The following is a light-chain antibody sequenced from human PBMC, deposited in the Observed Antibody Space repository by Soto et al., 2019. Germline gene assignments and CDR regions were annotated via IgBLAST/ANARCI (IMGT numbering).Light chain of an antibody. J-gene: IGKJ2*01. CDR2: GAS. V-gene: IGKV3-15*01. CDR1: QGVTDN. Sequence: EIVMTQSPGTLSVSPGERATLSCRASQGVTDNLAWYQQKPGQAPRLLIYGASTRATGIPVRFSGSGSGTEFTLTISSLQSEDFAVYYCQQYDDGPYTFGQGTKLDI. CDR3: QQYDDGPYT.